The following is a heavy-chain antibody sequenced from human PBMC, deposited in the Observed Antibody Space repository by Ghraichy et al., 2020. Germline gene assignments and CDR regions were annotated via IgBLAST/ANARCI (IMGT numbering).Heavy chain of an antibody. Sequence: ASVKVSCKASGYTFTSYYMHWVRQAPGQGLEWMGIINPSGGSTSYAQKFQGRVTMTRDTSTSTVYMELSSLRSEDTAVYYCARDLDPDSSGWYSFDNYYYYGMDVWGQGTTVTVSS. V-gene: IGHV1-46*01. D-gene: IGHD6-19*01. CDR3: ARDLDPDSSGWYSFDNYYYYGMDV. J-gene: IGHJ6*02. CDR1: GYTFTSYY. CDR2: INPSGGST.